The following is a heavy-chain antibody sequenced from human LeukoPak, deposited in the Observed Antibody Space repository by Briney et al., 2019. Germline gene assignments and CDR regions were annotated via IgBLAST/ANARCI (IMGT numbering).Heavy chain of an antibody. CDR1: GFTFSSYA. CDR2: LRNSGGST. CDR3: AKALQWELPLEH. Sequence: GGSLRLSCAASGFTFSSYAMSWVRQAPGKGLEWVSALRNSGGSTYYADSVKGRFTISRDNSKNTLCLQMNSLRAEDTAVYYCAKALQWELPLEHWGQGTLVTVSS. J-gene: IGHJ5*02. D-gene: IGHD1-26*01. V-gene: IGHV3-23*01.